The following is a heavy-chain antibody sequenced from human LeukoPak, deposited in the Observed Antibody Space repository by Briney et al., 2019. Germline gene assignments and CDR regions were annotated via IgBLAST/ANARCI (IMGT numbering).Heavy chain of an antibody. J-gene: IGHJ4*02. CDR2: IYTSGST. Sequence: KASETLSLTCTVSGGSISSYYWRWIRQPAGKGLEWIGRIYTSGSTKYNPSLKSRVTMSVDTSKNQFSLKLSSVTAADTAVYCWARWGGAFDYWCQGTLVTVSS. CDR3: ARWGGAFDY. D-gene: IGHD3-16*01. CDR1: GGSISSYY. V-gene: IGHV4-4*07.